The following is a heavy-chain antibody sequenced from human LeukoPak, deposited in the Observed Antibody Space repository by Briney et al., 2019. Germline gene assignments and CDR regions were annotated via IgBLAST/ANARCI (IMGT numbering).Heavy chain of an antibody. CDR2: INNDGSTT. V-gene: IGHV3-74*01. J-gene: IGHJ1*01. Sequence: GGSLRLSCAASGFTFSEAWMHWVRQAPGKGLVWVSRINNDGSTTRYADSVKGRFTISRDNAKNTLYLQMNSLRAEDTTVYYCARVSGPGMNEYFHLWGQGTLVTVSS. CDR1: GFTFSEAW. D-gene: IGHD3-10*01. CDR3: ARVSGPGMNEYFHL.